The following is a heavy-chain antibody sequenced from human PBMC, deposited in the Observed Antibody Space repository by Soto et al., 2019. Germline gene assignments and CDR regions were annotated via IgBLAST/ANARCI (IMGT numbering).Heavy chain of an antibody. J-gene: IGHJ4*02. CDR3: ATGRLYGSGSYYIDY. CDR2: IYHSGST. Sequence: SETLSLTCAVSGGSISSSNWWSWVRQPPGKGLEWIGEIYHSGSTNYNPSLKSRVTISVDKSKNQFSLKLSSVTAADTAVYYCATGRLYGSGSYYIDYWGQGTLVTVS. CDR1: GGSISSSNW. D-gene: IGHD3-10*01. V-gene: IGHV4-4*02.